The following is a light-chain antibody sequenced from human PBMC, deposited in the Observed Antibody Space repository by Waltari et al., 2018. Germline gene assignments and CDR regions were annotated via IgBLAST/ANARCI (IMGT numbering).Light chain of an antibody. CDR3: QQYGYFST. Sequence: DIQMTQSPSTLSTSVGDRVTITCRASESISTWVAWYQQKPGQAPKLLIYRTSNLQSGVPPRFSGSGSGTEFTLTIRSLQPGDFATYFCQQYGYFSTFGQGTKLEIK. CDR1: ESISTW. V-gene: IGKV1-5*03. CDR2: RTS. J-gene: IGKJ2*01.